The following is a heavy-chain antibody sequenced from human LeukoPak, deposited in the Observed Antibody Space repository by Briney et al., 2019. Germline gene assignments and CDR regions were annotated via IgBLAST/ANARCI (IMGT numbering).Heavy chain of an antibody. CDR1: GYTLTTYD. CDR3: ARGRDTALVKWDPDYYYYMDV. CDR2: MNPNTGKT. D-gene: IGHD5-18*01. J-gene: IGHJ6*03. Sequence: GASVKVSCKASGYTLTTYDINWVRQATGQGLEWMGWMNPNTGKTGYAQKFQGRITFTTSTSISTVYMELSSLRADDTAVYYCARGRDTALVKWDPDYYYYMDVWGKGTTVTVSS. V-gene: IGHV1-8*03.